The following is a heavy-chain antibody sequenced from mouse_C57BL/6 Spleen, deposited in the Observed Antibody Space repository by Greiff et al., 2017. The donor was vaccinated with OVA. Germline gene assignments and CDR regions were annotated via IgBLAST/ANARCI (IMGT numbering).Heavy chain of an antibody. Sequence: QVQLKESGAELVRPGTSVKVSCKASGYAFTNYLIEWVKQRPGQGLEWIGVINPGSGGTNYNKKFKGKATLTADKSSSTAYMQLSSLTSEGSAVYFCASMDYYCTTYFDYWGPGTTLTVSS. CDR3: ASMDYYCTTYFDY. CDR1: GYAFTNYL. CDR2: INPGSGGT. J-gene: IGHJ2*01. D-gene: IGHD1-1*01. V-gene: IGHV1-54*01.